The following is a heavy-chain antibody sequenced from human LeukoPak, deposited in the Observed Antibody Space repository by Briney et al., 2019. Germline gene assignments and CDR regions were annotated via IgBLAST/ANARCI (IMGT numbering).Heavy chain of an antibody. D-gene: IGHD1-14*01. J-gene: IGHJ4*02. CDR2: IHTSGTT. Sequence: SETLSLTCTVSGGSINGYFCTWLRQSAGAGLECIGRIHTSGTTYYNPSLKSRVSMSVDTSNNKFSLRLNSVTAADTAVYYRARDPAGHGRYFDYWGQGALVTVSS. CDR1: GGSINGYF. CDR3: ARDPAGHGRYFDY. V-gene: IGHV4-4*07.